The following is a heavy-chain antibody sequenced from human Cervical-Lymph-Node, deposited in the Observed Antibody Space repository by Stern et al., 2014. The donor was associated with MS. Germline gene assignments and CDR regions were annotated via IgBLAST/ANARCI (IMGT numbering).Heavy chain of an antibody. D-gene: IGHD1-26*01. CDR3: ARDSGSFLSDAYDL. V-gene: IGHV1-2*06. CDR1: GYTFSDSY. Sequence: VQLVQSGAGAKKPGASVKVACRASGYTFSDSYLHWVRQAPGQRLEWMGRINPQTGLSYHAQKFLGRVSMTRDTSIATAYMELSSLRPDDTAIYYCARDSGSFLSDAYDLWGQGTMVTVSS. CDR2: INPQTGLS. J-gene: IGHJ3*01.